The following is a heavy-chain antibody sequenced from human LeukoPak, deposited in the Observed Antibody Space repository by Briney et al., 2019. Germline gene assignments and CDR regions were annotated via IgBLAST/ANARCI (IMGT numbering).Heavy chain of an antibody. CDR2: MNPNSGNT. CDR3: AILGARLLYYYDSSGGDDAFDI. Sequence: ASVKVSCKASGYTFTSYDINWVRQATGQGLEWMGWMNPNSGNTGYAQKFQGRVTTTRNTSISTAYMELSSLRSEDTAVYYCAILGARLLYYYDSSGGDDAFDIWGQGTMVTVSS. V-gene: IGHV1-8*01. CDR1: GYTFTSYD. J-gene: IGHJ3*02. D-gene: IGHD3-22*01.